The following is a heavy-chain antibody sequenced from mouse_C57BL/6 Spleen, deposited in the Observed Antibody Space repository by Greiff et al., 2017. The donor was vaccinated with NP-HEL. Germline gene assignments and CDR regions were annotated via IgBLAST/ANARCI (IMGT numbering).Heavy chain of an antibody. Sequence: EVQLQESGPELVKPGASVKISCKASGYSFTGYYMHWVKQSHGNILDWIGYIYPYNGVSSYNQKFKGKATLTVDKSSSTAYMELSSLTSEDSAVYYCARSNYSNYHYYFDYWGQSTTLTVSS. J-gene: IGHJ2*01. V-gene: IGHV1-31*01. CDR2: IYPYNGVS. CDR3: ARSNYSNYHYYFDY. D-gene: IGHD2-5*01. CDR1: GYSFTGYY.